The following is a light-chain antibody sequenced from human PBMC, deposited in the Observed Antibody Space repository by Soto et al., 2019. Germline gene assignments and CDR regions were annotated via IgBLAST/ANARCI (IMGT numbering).Light chain of an antibody. CDR3: QQYNSYSRT. J-gene: IGKJ4*01. CDR2: DAS. CDR1: QNINTW. V-gene: IGKV1-5*01. Sequence: DIQMTQSPSTLSASVGDRVTITCRASQNINTWLAWYQQKPGKAPKLLIYDASNLQCGVPSRFSGSGSGTEFTLTISSLQPEDVATYYCQQYNSYSRTFGQGTRVEIK.